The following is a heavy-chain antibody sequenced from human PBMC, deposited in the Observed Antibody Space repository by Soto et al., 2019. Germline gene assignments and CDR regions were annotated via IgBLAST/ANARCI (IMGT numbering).Heavy chain of an antibody. Sequence: VQLVESGGGLVQPGGSLRLSCAASGFTFSSYSMNWVRQAPGKGLEWVSYISSSSSTIYYADSVKGRFTISRDNAKNSLYLQMNSLRAEDTAVNYCARDLNYGLFDYWGQGTLVTVSS. J-gene: IGHJ4*02. D-gene: IGHD4-17*01. V-gene: IGHV3-48*01. CDR3: ARDLNYGLFDY. CDR2: ISSSSSTI. CDR1: GFTFSSYS.